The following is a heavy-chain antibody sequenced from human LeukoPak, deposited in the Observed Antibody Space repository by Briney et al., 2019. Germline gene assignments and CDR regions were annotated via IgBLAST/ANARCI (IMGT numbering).Heavy chain of an antibody. D-gene: IGHD3-16*01. V-gene: IGHV3-23*01. Sequence: GGSLSLSCAASGLRYSSFPMSWVRHGPAGGLEWVSSIRGNGELLYVDYVKGRFILCSVSSRNTVYFQLNNRRVEDTVIYYCAKASWVSSTDAVRWGQGTLVSVSS. CDR1: GLRYSSFP. J-gene: IGHJ4*02. CDR3: AKASWVSSTDAVR. CDR2: IRGNGEL.